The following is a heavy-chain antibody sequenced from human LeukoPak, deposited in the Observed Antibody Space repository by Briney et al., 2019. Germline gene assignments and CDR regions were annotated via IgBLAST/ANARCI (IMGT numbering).Heavy chain of an antibody. CDR3: AKDAFTGTFDY. CDR1: GFTFSSYG. J-gene: IGHJ4*02. V-gene: IGHV3-30*18. CDR2: ISYDGSNK. D-gene: IGHD1-1*01. Sequence: GGSLRLSCAASGFTFSSYGMHWVRQAPGKGLEWVAVISYDGSNKYYADSVKGRFTISRDNSKNTLYLQMNILRAEDTAVYYCAKDAFTGTFDYWGQGTLVTVSS.